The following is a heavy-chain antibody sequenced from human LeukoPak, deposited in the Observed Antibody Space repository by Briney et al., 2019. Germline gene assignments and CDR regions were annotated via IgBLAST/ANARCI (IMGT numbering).Heavy chain of an antibody. CDR2: ISSSSSYI. V-gene: IGHV3-21*01. J-gene: IGHJ4*02. CDR1: GFTFSSYS. Sequence: AGGSLRLSCAASGFTFSSYSMNWVRQAPGKGLEWVSSISSSSSYIYYADSVKGRFTISRDNAKNSLYLQMNSLRAEDTAVYYCASGISGYVSYWGQGTLVTVSS. CDR3: ASGISGYVSY. D-gene: IGHD5-12*01.